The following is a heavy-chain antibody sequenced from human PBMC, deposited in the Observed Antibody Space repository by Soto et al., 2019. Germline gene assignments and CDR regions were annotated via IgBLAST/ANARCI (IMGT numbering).Heavy chain of an antibody. CDR2: IIPILDIP. CDR3: ASHFTGVLVLGASPPGGDDYGWDV. D-gene: IGHD2-15*01. J-gene: IGHJ6*02. CDR1: GGTFSRYT. Sequence: QVQLVQSGAEVKKPGSSVKVSCKASGGTFSRYTISWVRQAPGQGLEWMGRIIPILDIPNYAQNFQGRVTITADKSTSPASRELSSLRSDDTTVYYGASHFTGVLVLGASPPGGDDYGWDVWGQGTTVTVSS. V-gene: IGHV1-69*02.